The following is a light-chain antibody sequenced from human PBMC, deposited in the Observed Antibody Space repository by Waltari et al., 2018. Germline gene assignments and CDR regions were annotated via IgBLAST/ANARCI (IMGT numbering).Light chain of an antibody. CDR3: QQYGSSPLT. CDR1: KTVRSNY. V-gene: IGKV3-20*01. J-gene: IGKJ4*01. Sequence: ETVFTQSPVTLSLSPRDRTNLPCRATKTVRSNYVAWYQQKLGQAPRLLIYGASSRATGIPDRFSGSGSGTDFTLTISRLEPEDFAVYYCQQYGSSPLTFGGGTKVEIK. CDR2: GAS.